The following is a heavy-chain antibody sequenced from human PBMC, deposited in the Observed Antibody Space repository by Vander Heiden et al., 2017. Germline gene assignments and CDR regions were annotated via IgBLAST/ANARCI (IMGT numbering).Heavy chain of an antibody. V-gene: IGHV4-34*01. CDR2: INDSGKK. J-gene: IGHJ1*01. CDR3: ARTKEDGGKKTPKYFQH. Sequence: QVQLQQRGAGLLKPSATLSLNCAVFGGSFSGYYWSWTRQTPGKGLEWIGEINDSGKKNYNPALKSRVSLSVDTSQSQFSLRLRSVTAADTAVYYCARTKEDGGKKTPKYFQHWGQGTLVSVSS. CDR1: GGSFSGYY.